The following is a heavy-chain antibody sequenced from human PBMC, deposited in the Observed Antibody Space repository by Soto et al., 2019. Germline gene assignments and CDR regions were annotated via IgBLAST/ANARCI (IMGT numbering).Heavy chain of an antibody. J-gene: IGHJ3*02. CDR1: GGSISSYY. CDR2: IYYSGST. V-gene: IGHV4-59*01. Sequence: SETLSLTCTVSGGSISSYYWSWIRQPPGKGLEWIGYIYYSGSTNYNPSLKSRVTISVDTSKNQFSLKLSSVTAADTAVYYCARDDTGVVPAAMNAFDIWGQGTTVLVSS. D-gene: IGHD2-2*01. CDR3: ARDDTGVVPAAMNAFDI.